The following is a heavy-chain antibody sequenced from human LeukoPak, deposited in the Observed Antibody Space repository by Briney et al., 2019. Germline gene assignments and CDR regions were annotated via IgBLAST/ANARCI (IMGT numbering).Heavy chain of an antibody. J-gene: IGHJ4*02. D-gene: IGHD3-22*01. CDR1: GFTFSSYA. CDR3: AKEGLDSSGYKGYFDY. CDR2: ISGSGGST. Sequence: GGSLRLSCAASGFTFSSYAMSWVRQAPGKGLEWVSAISGSGGSTYYAYSVKGRFTISRDNSKNTLYLQMNSLRAEDTAVYYCAKEGLDSSGYKGYFDYWGQGTLVTVSS. V-gene: IGHV3-23*01.